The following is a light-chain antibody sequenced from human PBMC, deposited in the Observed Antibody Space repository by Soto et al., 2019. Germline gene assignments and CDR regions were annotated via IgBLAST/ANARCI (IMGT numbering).Light chain of an antibody. CDR3: CSYAGRTTYV. V-gene: IGLV2-14*01. Sequence: QSVLTQPASVSGSPGRSITISCTGTSSDVGGYNYVSWYQQHPGKAPKLMIYEVSNRPSGVSNRFTGSKSGNTASLTISGLQAEDEADYYCCSYAGRTTYVFGTGTKVTVL. CDR2: EVS. J-gene: IGLJ1*01. CDR1: SSDVGGYNY.